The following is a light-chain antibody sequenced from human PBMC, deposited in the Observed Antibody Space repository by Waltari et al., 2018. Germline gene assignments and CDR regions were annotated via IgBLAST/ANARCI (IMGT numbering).Light chain of an antibody. J-gene: IGLJ2*01. Sequence: QSALTQPPSASGSLGQSVTISCTAPSPDIGGYHFFSWYQQYPGNAPKPIIFEATKRPSGVPDCFSGSKSGNTASLTVAGLQAEDEADYYCSSYGGSNDVIFGGGTKITVL. V-gene: IGLV2-8*01. CDR2: EAT. CDR3: SSYGGSNDVI. CDR1: SPDIGGYHF.